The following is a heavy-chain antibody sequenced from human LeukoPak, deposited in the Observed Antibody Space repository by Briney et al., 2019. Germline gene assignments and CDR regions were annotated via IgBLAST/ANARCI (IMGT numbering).Heavy chain of an antibody. CDR3: ARTISGWYYFDY. CDR2: INYSGRT. Sequence: SETLSLTCTVSGGSFNTYYWSWLRQPPGKGLEWIGYINYSGRTDYNPSLKSRVTISVDTSKNQFSLKLSSVTAADTAVFYCARTISGWYYFDYWGQGTLVTVSS. V-gene: IGHV4-59*08. D-gene: IGHD6-13*01. CDR1: GGSFNTYY. J-gene: IGHJ4*02.